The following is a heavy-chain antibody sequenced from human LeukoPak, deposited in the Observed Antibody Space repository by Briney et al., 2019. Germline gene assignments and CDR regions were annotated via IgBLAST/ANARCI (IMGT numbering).Heavy chain of an antibody. Sequence: PSETLSLTCTVSGGSISSSSYYWGWIRQPPGKGLEWIGSIYYSGSTYYNPSLKSRVTISVDTSKNQFSLKLSSVTAADTAVYYCARTVVPAAISDYWGQGTLVTVSS. D-gene: IGHD2-2*01. V-gene: IGHV4-39*07. J-gene: IGHJ4*02. CDR1: GGSISSSSYY. CDR2: IYYSGST. CDR3: ARTVVPAAISDY.